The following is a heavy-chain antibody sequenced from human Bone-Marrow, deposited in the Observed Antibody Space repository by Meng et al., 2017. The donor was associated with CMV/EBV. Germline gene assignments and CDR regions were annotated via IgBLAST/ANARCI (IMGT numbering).Heavy chain of an antibody. CDR3: ARETYYYDSSGSDYFDY. D-gene: IGHD3-22*01. Sequence: GGSLRLSCAASGFTFSDYYMSWIRQAPGKGLEWISYISSSGSTLYYADSVKGRFTISRDNAKNSLYLQMNSLRAEDTAVYYCARETYYYDSSGSDYFDYWGQGTRVTGSS. V-gene: IGHV3-11*04. CDR1: GFTFSDYY. CDR2: ISSSGSTL. J-gene: IGHJ4*02.